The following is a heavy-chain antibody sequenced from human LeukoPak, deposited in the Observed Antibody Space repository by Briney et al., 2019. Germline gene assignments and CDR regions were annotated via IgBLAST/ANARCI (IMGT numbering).Heavy chain of an antibody. V-gene: IGHV3-48*03. Sequence: GSLRLSCAASGFTFSSYEMNWVRQAPGKGLEWVSYISSSGTTMFYADSLKGRFTISRDNAKNSLYLQMNSLRAEDTAVYYCAKKGQWLVRGTFDIWGQGTVVTVSS. J-gene: IGHJ3*02. CDR2: ISSSGTTM. CDR1: GFTFSSYE. D-gene: IGHD6-19*01. CDR3: AKKGQWLVRGTFDI.